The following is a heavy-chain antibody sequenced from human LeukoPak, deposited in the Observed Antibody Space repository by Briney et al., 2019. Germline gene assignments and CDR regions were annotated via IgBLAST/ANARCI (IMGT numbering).Heavy chain of an antibody. V-gene: IGHV3-30*18. CDR2: ISYDGSNK. D-gene: IGHD5-18*01. CDR1: GFTFEDFG. CDR3: AKDRRGYSYGHFDY. J-gene: IGHJ4*02. Sequence: GGSLRLSCAASGFTFEDFGMTWVRQAPGKGLEWVAVISYDGSNKYYADSVKGRFTISRDNSKNTLYLQMNSLRAEDTAVYYCAKDRRGYSYGHFDYWGQGTLVTVSS.